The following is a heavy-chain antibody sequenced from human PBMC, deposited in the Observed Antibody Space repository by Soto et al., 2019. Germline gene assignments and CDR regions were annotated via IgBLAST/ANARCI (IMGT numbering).Heavy chain of an antibody. Sequence: PGGSRRRSCAASGCTFHTYGINWVRQAPGKTLEWVSNITDNGSGRDYADSVKGRFTISRDNSKNTLHLQMNSLRAEDTALYYCEKEWADVDQHYFDSWGQGTLVTVSS. CDR1: GCTFHTYG. D-gene: IGHD1-26*01. CDR2: ITDNGSGR. V-gene: IGHV3-23*01. CDR3: EKEWADVDQHYFDS. J-gene: IGHJ4*02.